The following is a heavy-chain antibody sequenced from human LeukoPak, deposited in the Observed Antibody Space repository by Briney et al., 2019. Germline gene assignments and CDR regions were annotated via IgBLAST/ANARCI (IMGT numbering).Heavy chain of an antibody. CDR2: ISGSGGST. CDR3: AKSGTHDFWSGYYSYYGMDV. D-gene: IGHD3-3*01. Sequence: GGSLRLSCAASGFTFGSYAMSWVRQAPGKGLEWVSAISGSGGSTYYADSVKGRFTISRDNSKNTLYLQMNSLRAEDTAVYYCAKSGTHDFWSGYYSYYGMDVWGQGTTVTVSS. J-gene: IGHJ6*02. CDR1: GFTFGSYA. V-gene: IGHV3-23*01.